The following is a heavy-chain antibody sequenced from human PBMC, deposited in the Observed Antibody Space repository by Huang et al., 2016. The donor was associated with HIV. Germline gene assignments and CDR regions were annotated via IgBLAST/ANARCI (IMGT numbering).Heavy chain of an antibody. CDR3: ARGAQGKYCSGGSCYYFDY. Sequence: QVQLQESGPGLVKPSETLSLTCTVSGGSISTYYWSWFRQTPGKGLEWIGYIYYRGSTNYNPSLKSRVTISVDTSKNQFSLKLSSVTAADTAVYYCARGAQGKYCSGGSCYYFDYWGQGTLVTVSS. CDR1: GGSISTYY. CDR2: IYYRGST. J-gene: IGHJ4*02. V-gene: IGHV4-59*01. D-gene: IGHD2-15*01.